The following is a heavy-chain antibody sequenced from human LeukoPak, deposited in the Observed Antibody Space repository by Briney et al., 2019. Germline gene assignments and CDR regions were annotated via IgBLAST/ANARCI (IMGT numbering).Heavy chain of an antibody. CDR3: ASKGAAAGTRGLYNWFDP. J-gene: IGHJ5*02. V-gene: IGHV4-34*01. Sequence: SETLSLTCAVYGGSFSGYYWSWIRQPPGKGLEWIGEINHSGSTNYNPSLKSRVTISVDTSKNQFSLKLSSVTAADTAVYYCASKGAAAGTRGLYNWFDPWGRGTLVTVSS. D-gene: IGHD6-13*01. CDR2: INHSGST. CDR1: GGSFSGYY.